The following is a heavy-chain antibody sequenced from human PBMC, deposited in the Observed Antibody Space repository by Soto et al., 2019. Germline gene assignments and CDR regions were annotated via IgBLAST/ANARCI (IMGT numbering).Heavy chain of an antibody. V-gene: IGHV3-53*01. CDR2: IYSGGST. CDR1: GFTVGSNY. D-gene: IGHD6-6*01. Sequence: GGSLRLSCAASGFTVGSNYMSCVLQAPLKGLEWVSVIYSGGSTYYADSVKGRFTISRDNSKNTLYLQMNSLRAEDTAVYYCARSVAARPGWFDPWGQGTLVTVSS. J-gene: IGHJ5*02. CDR3: ARSVAARPGWFDP.